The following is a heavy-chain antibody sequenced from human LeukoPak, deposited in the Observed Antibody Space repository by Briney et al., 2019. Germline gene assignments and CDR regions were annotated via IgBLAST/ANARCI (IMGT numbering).Heavy chain of an antibody. CDR1: GGTFSSYA. CDR2: IIPIFGTA. D-gene: IGHD1-26*01. J-gene: IGHJ6*03. V-gene: IGHV1-69*13. CDR3: AKDGVVGARRNYMDV. Sequence: SVKVSCKASGGTFSSYAISWVRQAPGQGLEWMGGIIPIFGTANYAQKFQGRVTITADESTSTAYMELSSLRSEDTAVYYCAKDGVVGARRNYMDVWGKGTTVTVSS.